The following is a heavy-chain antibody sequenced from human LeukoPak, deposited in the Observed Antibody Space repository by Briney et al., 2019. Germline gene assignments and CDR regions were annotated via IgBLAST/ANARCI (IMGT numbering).Heavy chain of an antibody. V-gene: IGHV5-51*01. CDR3: ATLNIGAFHM. CDR2: IFPGDSDT. CDR1: GYTFSNYW. J-gene: IGHJ3*02. Sequence: GGSLKTSFWGPGYTFSNYWIGWVRPVPGKGLEWLGIIFPGDSDTRYSPSFQGQVTISVDKSINTAYLQWSSLKASDTAMYYCATLNIGAFHMWGRGTMVSVSS.